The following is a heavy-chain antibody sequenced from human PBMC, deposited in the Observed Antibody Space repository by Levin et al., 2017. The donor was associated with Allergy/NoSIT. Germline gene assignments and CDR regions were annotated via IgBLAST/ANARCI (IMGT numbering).Heavy chain of an antibody. Sequence: PSETLSLTCTVSGGSISSYYWSWIRQPPGKGLEWIGYIYYSGSTNYNPSLKSRVTISVDTSKNQFSLKLSSVTAADTAVYYCARAWVEYSSLSPLFDYWGQGTLVTVSS. V-gene: IGHV4-59*01. CDR1: GGSISSYY. CDR2: IYYSGST. D-gene: IGHD6-6*01. CDR3: ARAWVEYSSLSPLFDY. J-gene: IGHJ4*02.